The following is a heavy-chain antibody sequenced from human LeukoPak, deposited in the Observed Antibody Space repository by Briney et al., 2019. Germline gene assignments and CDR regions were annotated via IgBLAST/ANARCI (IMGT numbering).Heavy chain of an antibody. CDR2: ITSSSGYI. CDR3: ARGIVSSACFDY. V-gene: IGHV3-21*06. Sequence: TGGSLRLSCAASGFTFSSYRMNWVRQAPGKGLEWVSSITSSSGYIYYADSAKGRFTISRDNAKNSLYLQMNSLRAEDTAVYYCARGIVSSACFDYWGQGTLVSVSS. J-gene: IGHJ4*02. D-gene: IGHD3-22*01. CDR1: GFTFSSYR.